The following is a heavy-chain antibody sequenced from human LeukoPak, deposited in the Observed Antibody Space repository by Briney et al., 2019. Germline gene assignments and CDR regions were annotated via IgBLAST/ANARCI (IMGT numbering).Heavy chain of an antibody. Sequence: PGGSLRLSCAASGFSFSSYGMHWVRQAPGKGLEWVAFIRFDGSDKYYADSVKGRFTISKDTSKNTLILQLNSLRPEDPGVYFCTKDSTYHYDSSAYYLFDYWGQGTLVTVSS. J-gene: IGHJ4*02. CDR1: GFSFSSYG. D-gene: IGHD3-22*01. CDR3: TKDSTYHYDSSAYYLFDY. CDR2: IRFDGSDK. V-gene: IGHV3-30*02.